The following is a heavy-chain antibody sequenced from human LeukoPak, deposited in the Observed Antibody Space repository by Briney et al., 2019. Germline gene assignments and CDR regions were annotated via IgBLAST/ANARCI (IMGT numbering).Heavy chain of an antibody. D-gene: IGHD5-18*01. CDR3: AKAEASGYNYGPFDD. Sequence: GGSLRLSCAASGFTVSSSYMNWVRQAPGKGLEWVSSMSGNAVDAYYADSVKGRFTTSRDTSKDTLYLQMNSLRDEDTALYYCAKAEASGYNYGPFDDWGQGTLVTVSS. J-gene: IGHJ4*02. CDR2: MSGNAVDA. V-gene: IGHV3-23*01. CDR1: GFTVSSSY.